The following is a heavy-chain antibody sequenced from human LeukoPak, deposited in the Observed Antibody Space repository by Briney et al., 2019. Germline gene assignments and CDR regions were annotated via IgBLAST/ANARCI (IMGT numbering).Heavy chain of an antibody. CDR1: GFTFSSYW. CDR3: AREGYCSGGSCYYFDY. J-gene: IGHJ4*02. CDR2: IKQDGSEK. Sequence: GGSLRLCCAASGFTFSSYWMSWVRQAPGKGLEWVANIKQDGSEKYYVDSVKGRFTISRDNAKNSLYLQMNSLRAEDTAVYYCAREGYCSGGSCYYFDYWGQGTLVTVSS. V-gene: IGHV3-7*01. D-gene: IGHD2-15*01.